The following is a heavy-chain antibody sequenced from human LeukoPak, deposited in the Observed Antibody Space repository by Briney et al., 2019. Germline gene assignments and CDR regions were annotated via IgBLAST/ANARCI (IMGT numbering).Heavy chain of an antibody. CDR2: IYYSGST. D-gene: IGHD5-12*01. CDR1: GGSISSYY. CDR3: AREGGYSGYAGYYYYMDV. J-gene: IGHJ6*03. V-gene: IGHV4-59*01. Sequence: SETLSLTCTVSGGSISSYYWSWIRQPPGKGLEWIGYIYYSGSTYYNPSLKSRVTISVDTSKNQFSLKLSSVTAADTAVYYCAREGGYSGYAGYYYYMDVWGKGTTVTVSS.